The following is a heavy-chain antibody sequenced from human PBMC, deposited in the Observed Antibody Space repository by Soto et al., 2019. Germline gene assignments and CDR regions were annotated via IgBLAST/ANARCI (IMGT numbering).Heavy chain of an antibody. CDR1: GYTFTSYG. Sequence: ASVKVSCKASGYTFTSYGISWVRQAPGQGLEWMGWISAYNGNTNYAQKLQGRVTMTTDTSTSTAYMELRSLRSDDTAVYYCARDSDLLPPGGGYYYYGMDVWGQGTTVTVSS. D-gene: IGHD2-15*01. CDR2: ISAYNGNT. J-gene: IGHJ6*02. V-gene: IGHV1-18*04. CDR3: ARDSDLLPPGGGYYYYGMDV.